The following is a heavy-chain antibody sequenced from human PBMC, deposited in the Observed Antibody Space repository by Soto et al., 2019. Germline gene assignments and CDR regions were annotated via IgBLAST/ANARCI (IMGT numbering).Heavy chain of an antibody. CDR1: GYSFTSYW. Sequence: PGESLKISCKGSGYSFTSYWIGWVRQMPGKGLEWMGIIYPGDSDTRYSPSFQGQVTISADKSISTAYLQWSSLKASDTAIYYCARTAAAGKYYYGVDVWGLGTTVTVSS. CDR2: IYPGDSDT. J-gene: IGHJ6*02. V-gene: IGHV5-51*01. CDR3: ARTAAAGKYYYGVDV. D-gene: IGHD6-13*01.